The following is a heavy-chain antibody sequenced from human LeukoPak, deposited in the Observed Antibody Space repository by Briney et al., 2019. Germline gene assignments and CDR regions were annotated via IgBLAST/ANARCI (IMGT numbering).Heavy chain of an antibody. Sequence: GGSLRLSCATSGFTLSSYWMHWVRQVPGKGLEWLSRINNDGVSTSYADSVKGRFTISRDNAKNTLYLQMNSLRAEDTAVYYCARDGQLDPYYYGMDVWGQGTTVTVSS. J-gene: IGHJ6*02. D-gene: IGHD6-13*01. CDR1: GFTLSSYW. V-gene: IGHV3-74*01. CDR3: ARDGQLDPYYYGMDV. CDR2: INNDGVST.